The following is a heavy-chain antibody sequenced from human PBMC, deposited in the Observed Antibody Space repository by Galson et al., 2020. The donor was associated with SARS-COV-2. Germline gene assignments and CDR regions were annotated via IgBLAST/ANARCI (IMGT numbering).Heavy chain of an antibody. CDR1: GGSVSSGSYY. D-gene: IGHD2-21*02. Sequence: ASETLSLTCSVSGGSVSSGSYYWTWIRRTPGKGLEWVGSIHKSESPKYNPSIKSRVTISVDTSKNQFSLKLTSVTAADTAVYYFARASHCGGGCYSSLTLWGLVTTVIVSS. CDR3: ARASHCGGGCYSSLTL. V-gene: IGHV4-61*01. J-gene: IGHJ3*01. CDR2: IHKSESP.